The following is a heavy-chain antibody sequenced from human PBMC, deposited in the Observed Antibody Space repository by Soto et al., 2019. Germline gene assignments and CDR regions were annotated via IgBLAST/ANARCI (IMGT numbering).Heavy chain of an antibody. Sequence: QVHLLLQSGAEVKKPVSSVKVSCKASGCTPSNSAISWVRQAPGQGLEWMGGIIPVFGLVKYAQNFQGGVTITADESTTTAYMELRSLRPEDTAVYYCAGGRIVVVGSRAYYGMDVWGQGPTVTVSS. J-gene: IGHJ6*02. CDR3: AGGRIVVVGSRAYYGMDV. V-gene: IGHV1-69*01. D-gene: IGHD3-22*01. CDR1: GCTPSNSA. CDR2: IIPVFGLV.